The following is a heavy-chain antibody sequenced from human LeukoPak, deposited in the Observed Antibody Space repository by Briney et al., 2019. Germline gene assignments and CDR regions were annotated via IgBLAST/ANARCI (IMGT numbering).Heavy chain of an antibody. J-gene: IGHJ4*02. CDR3: ATPLSIGGY. D-gene: IGHD3-10*01. V-gene: IGHV3-48*01. CDR1: GFTFSSYS. Sequence: PGGSLRLSCAASGFTFSSYSMTWARQAPGKGLERVSYISSGSGTIYYADSVKGRFTISRDNARNSLYLQMNSLKAEDTAVYYCATPLSIGGYWGQGTLVTVSS. CDR2: ISSGSGTI.